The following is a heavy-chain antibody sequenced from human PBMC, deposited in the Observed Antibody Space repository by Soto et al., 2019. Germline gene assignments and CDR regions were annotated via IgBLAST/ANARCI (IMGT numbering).Heavy chain of an antibody. D-gene: IGHD3-10*01. J-gene: IGHJ4*01. V-gene: IGHV3-74*01. CDR1: GFIFSSDW. CDR3: ARDTRSYASGSIDY. CDR2: INSDGSST. Sequence: PGGSLRLSCAASGFIFSSDWMHWVRQAPGKGLVWVSRINSDGSSTSYADSVKGRFTISGDRSKNTLYLQMNSLTVDDTAVYYCARDTRSYASGSIDYWGQGTLVTVSS.